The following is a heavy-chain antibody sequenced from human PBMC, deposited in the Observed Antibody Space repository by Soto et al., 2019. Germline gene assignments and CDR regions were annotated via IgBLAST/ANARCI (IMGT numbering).Heavy chain of an antibody. CDR3: ATMTTVTGRHDY. Sequence: ETLSLTCTVSGGSISSYYWSWIRQPPGKGLEWIGYIYYSGSTNYNPSLKSRVTISVDTSKNQFSLKLSSVTAADTAVYYCATMTTVTGRHDYWGQGTLVTVSS. D-gene: IGHD4-17*01. V-gene: IGHV4-59*08. CDR2: IYYSGST. CDR1: GGSISSYY. J-gene: IGHJ4*02.